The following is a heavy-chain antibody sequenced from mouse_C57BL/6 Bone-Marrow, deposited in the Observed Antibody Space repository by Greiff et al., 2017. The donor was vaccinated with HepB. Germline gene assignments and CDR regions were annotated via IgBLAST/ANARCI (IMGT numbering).Heavy chain of an antibody. CDR3: ARSGWYSYFDY. CDR2: IYPGDGDT. J-gene: IGHJ2*01. CDR1: GYAFSSSW. V-gene: IGHV1-82*01. D-gene: IGHD2-1*01. Sequence: QVQLQQSGPELVKPGASVKISCKASGYAFSSSWMNWVKQRPGKGLEWIGRIYPGDGDTNYNGKFKGKATLTADKSSSTAYMQLSSLTSEDSAVYFCARSGWYSYFDYWGQGTTLTVSS.